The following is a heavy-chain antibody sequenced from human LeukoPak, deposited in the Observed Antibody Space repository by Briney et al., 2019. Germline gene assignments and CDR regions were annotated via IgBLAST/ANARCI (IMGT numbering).Heavy chain of an antibody. J-gene: IGHJ4*02. CDR1: GGSISSYY. CDR3: ARGVYIAAAQYGY. CDR2: IYYSGTT. V-gene: IGHV4-59*01. Sequence: SETLSLTCTVSGGSISSYYWSWIRQPPGKGLEWIGYIYYSGTTNYNPSLKSRVTISVDTSKNQFSLKLSSVTAADTAVYYCARGVYIAAAQYGYWGQGTLVTVAS. D-gene: IGHD6-13*01.